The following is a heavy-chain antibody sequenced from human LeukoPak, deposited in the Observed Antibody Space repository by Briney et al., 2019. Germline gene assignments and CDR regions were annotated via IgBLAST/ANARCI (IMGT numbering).Heavy chain of an antibody. Sequence: RSGGSLRLSCAASGFTVSSNYMSWVRQAPGKGLEWVSVIYSGGSTYYEDSVKGRFTISRDNSKNPLYLQMNSLRAEDTAVYYCAGDQFYDSSGYERAFDIWGQGTMVTVSS. CDR2: IYSGGST. D-gene: IGHD3-22*01. V-gene: IGHV3-53*01. CDR1: GFTVSSNY. CDR3: AGDQFYDSSGYERAFDI. J-gene: IGHJ3*02.